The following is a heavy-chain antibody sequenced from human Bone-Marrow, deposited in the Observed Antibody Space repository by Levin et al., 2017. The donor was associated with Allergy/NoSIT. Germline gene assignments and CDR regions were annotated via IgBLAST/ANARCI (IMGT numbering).Heavy chain of an antibody. CDR3: VREWSPIDAFDI. V-gene: IGHV4-39*07. J-gene: IGHJ3*02. Sequence: KASETLSLTCTVSGGSISTSSYYWGWIRQPPGKGPEWIGSIFYSGSTYYNPSLKSRVTISVDTSKNQFSLKLRSVTAADTAVYYCVREWSPIDAFDIWGQGTMVTVSS. CDR2: IFYSGST. CDR1: GGSISTSSYY. D-gene: IGHD2-15*01.